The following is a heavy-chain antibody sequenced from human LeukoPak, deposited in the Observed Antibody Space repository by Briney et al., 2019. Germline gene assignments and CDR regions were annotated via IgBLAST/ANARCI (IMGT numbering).Heavy chain of an antibody. CDR1: GFTFSSYS. D-gene: IGHD1-26*01. Sequence: GGSLRLSCAASGFTFSSYSMNWVRQAPGKGLEWVSSICISSSYIYYADSVKGRFTISRDNAKKSLYLQMNNLRAEGTAVFYCARGAQWELSDYYFDYWGQGTLVTVSS. CDR3: ARGAQWELSDYYFDY. J-gene: IGHJ4*02. CDR2: ICISSSYI. V-gene: IGHV3-21*01.